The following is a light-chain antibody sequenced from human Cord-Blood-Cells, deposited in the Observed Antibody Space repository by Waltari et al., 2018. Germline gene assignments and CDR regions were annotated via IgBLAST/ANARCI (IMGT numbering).Light chain of an antibody. CDR3: QQSYSTPMYT. Sequence: DIKMTQSPSSMSASVGDRVTITCRASQSISSYLNWYQQKPGKAPKLLIYAASSLQGGVPSRFSGSVAGTDFTLTISSLQPEDFATYYCQQSYSTPMYTFGQGTKLEIK. J-gene: IGKJ2*01. V-gene: IGKV1-39*01. CDR1: QSISSY. CDR2: AAS.